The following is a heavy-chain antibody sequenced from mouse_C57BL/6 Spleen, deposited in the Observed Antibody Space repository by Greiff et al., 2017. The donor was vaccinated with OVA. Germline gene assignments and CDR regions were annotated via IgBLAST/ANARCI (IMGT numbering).Heavy chain of an antibody. J-gene: IGHJ4*01. CDR1: GYTFTSYW. V-gene: IGHV1-55*01. Sequence: QVQLQHPGAELVKPGASVKMSCQASGYTFTSYWITWVKQRPGQGLEWIGVIYPGSGSTNYNEKFKSKATLTVDTSSSTAYRQLSSLTSEDSAVDYCASEDREAMDYWGQGTAVTVSS. CDR3: ASEDREAMDY. CDR2: IYPGSGST.